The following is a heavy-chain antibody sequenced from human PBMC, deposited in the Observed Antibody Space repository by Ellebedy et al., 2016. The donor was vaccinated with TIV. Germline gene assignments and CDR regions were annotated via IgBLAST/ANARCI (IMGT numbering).Heavy chain of an antibody. J-gene: IGHJ4*02. V-gene: IGHV3-11*03. CDR3: ASGSYRSGWY. D-gene: IGHD6-13*01. CDR1: GFTFSDYY. Sequence: GGSLRLXCAASGFTFSDYYMSWIRQAPGKGLEWVSYISSSSSYTNYADSVKGRFTISRDNAKNSLYLQMNSLRAEDTAVYYCASGSYRSGWYWGQGTLVTVSS. CDR2: ISSSSSYT.